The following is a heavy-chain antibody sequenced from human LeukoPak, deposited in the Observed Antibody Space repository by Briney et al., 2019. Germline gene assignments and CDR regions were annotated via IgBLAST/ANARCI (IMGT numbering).Heavy chain of an antibody. CDR2: ISPYNGNT. J-gene: IGHJ5*02. CDR1: GYTFTSYG. Sequence: ASLKVSCKASGYTFTSYGISWVRQAPGQGLEWMGWISPYNGNTDYAQKVQGRVTMTTDTSTSTAYMELRILRSDDTAVYYCARGGVGYCSGGSCPFNWFDPWGQGTLVTVSS. V-gene: IGHV1-18*01. CDR3: ARGGVGYCSGGSCPFNWFDP. D-gene: IGHD2-15*01.